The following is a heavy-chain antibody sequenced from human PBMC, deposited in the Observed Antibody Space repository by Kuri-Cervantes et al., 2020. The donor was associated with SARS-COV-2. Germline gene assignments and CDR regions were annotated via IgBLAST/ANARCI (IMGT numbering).Heavy chain of an antibody. Sequence: GGSLRLSCAASGFTFSSYSMNWVRQAPGKGLEWVSSISSSSSYIYYADSMRGRFTISRDNAKNSLYLQMNSLRAEDTAVYYCARDMTIFGVVTYYFDYWGQGTLVTVSS. CDR1: GFTFSSYS. CDR3: ARDMTIFGVVTYYFDY. CDR2: ISSSSSYI. D-gene: IGHD3-3*01. V-gene: IGHV3-21*01. J-gene: IGHJ4*02.